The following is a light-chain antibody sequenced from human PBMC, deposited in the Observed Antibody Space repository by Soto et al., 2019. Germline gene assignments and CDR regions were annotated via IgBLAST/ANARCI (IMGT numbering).Light chain of an antibody. J-gene: IGLJ2*01. Sequence: QTVVTQSPSASASLGASVKLTCTLSSGHSSYAIAWRQQQPEKGPRYLMKLSSDGSHSKGDGIPDRFSGSSSGAERYLTLSSLESEDEADYYCQNWDTGARVVFGGGTKLTVL. CDR3: QNWDTGARVV. CDR1: SGHSSYA. V-gene: IGLV4-69*01. CDR2: LSSDGSH.